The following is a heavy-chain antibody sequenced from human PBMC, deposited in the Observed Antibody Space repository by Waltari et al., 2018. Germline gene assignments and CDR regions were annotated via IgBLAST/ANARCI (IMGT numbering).Heavy chain of an antibody. CDR1: GGSISSYY. CDR2: IYYSGST. V-gene: IGHV4-59*01. D-gene: IGHD3-10*01. Sequence: QVQLQESGPGLVKPSETLSLTCTVSGGSISSYYWSWIRQPPGKGLEWIGYIYYSGSTNYNPSLKSRVTISVDTSKNQFSLKLSSVTAADTAVYYCARATHGILWFGELIPDRFDYWGQGTLVTVSS. J-gene: IGHJ4*02. CDR3: ARATHGILWFGELIPDRFDY.